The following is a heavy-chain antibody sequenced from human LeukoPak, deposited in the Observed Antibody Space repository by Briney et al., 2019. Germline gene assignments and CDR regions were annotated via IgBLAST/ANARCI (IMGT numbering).Heavy chain of an antibody. V-gene: IGHV3-7*01. CDR3: ARRYFDY. Sequence: PGGSLRLSCAASGFTFSSYSMNWVRQAPGKGLEWVSNIKQDGSEKYYVDSVKGRFTISRDDAKNSLYLQMNSLRAEDTAVYYCARRYFDYWGQGTLVTVSS. D-gene: IGHD2-15*01. CDR1: GFTFSSYS. CDR2: IKQDGSEK. J-gene: IGHJ4*02.